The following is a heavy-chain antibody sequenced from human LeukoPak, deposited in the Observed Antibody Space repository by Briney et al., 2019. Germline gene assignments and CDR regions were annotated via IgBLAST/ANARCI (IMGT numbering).Heavy chain of an antibody. D-gene: IGHD2-15*01. CDR2: ISAYNGNT. CDR3: ARLGYCSGGSCAYYYYGMDV. J-gene: IGHJ6*02. Sequence: APVKVSCKASGYTFTSYGISWVRQAPGQGLEWMGWISAYNGNTNYAQKLQGRATMTTDTSTSTAYMELRSLRSDDTAVYYCARLGYCSGGSCAYYYYGMDVWGQGTTVTVSS. CDR1: GYTFTSYG. V-gene: IGHV1-18*01.